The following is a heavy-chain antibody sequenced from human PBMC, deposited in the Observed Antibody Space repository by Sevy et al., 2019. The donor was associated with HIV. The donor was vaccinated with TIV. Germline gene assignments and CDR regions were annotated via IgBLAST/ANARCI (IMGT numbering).Heavy chain of an antibody. CDR2: INHSGST. V-gene: IGHV4-34*01. J-gene: IGHJ4*02. D-gene: IGHD5-18*01. Sequence: SETLSLTCAVYGGSFSGYYWSWIRQPPGKGLEWIGEINHSGSTNYNPSLKSRVTISVDTSKNQFSLQLSSVTAADTAVYYCARGVAGYSYGLFDYWGQGTLVTVSS. CDR3: ARGVAGYSYGLFDY. CDR1: GGSFSGYY.